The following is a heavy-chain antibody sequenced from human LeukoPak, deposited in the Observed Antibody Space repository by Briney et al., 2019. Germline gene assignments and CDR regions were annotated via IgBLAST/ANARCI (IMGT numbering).Heavy chain of an antibody. CDR2: INHSGST. V-gene: IGHV4-34*01. J-gene: IGHJ3*02. D-gene: IGHD6-13*01. CDR1: GGSFSGYY. Sequence: SETLSLTCAVYGGSFSGYYWSWIRQPPGKGLEWIGEINHSGSTIYNPSLKSRVTISVDTSKNQFSLKLSSVTAADTAVYYCARSASSSWFIDAFDIWGQGTMVTVSS. CDR3: ARSASSSWFIDAFDI.